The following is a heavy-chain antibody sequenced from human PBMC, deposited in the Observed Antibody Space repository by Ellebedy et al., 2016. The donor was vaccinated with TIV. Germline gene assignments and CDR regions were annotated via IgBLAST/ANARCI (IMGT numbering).Heavy chain of an antibody. CDR2: ISAYNGNT. J-gene: IGHJ4*02. V-gene: IGHV1-18*01. Sequence: ASVKVSXXASGYTFTSYGISWVRQAPGQGLEWMGWISAYNGNTNYAQKLQGRVTMTTDTSTSTAYMELRSLRSDDTAVYYCARDSRGGYYGSGSYYDWGQGTLVTVSS. CDR1: GYTFTSYG. CDR3: ARDSRGGYYGSGSYYD. D-gene: IGHD3-10*01.